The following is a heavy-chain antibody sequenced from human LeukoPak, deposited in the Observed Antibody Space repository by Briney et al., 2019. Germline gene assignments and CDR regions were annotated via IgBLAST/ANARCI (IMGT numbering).Heavy chain of an antibody. D-gene: IGHD3-22*01. CDR3: ARDYYDSSGYLRDY. J-gene: IGHJ4*02. CDR1: GYTFTSYG. CDR2: ISAYNGDT. V-gene: IGHV1-18*01. Sequence: ASVKVSCKASGYTFTSYGISWVRQAPGQGLEWMGWISAYNGDTNYAQKLQGRITMTTDTSTSTAYMDLRSLRSDDTAVYYCARDYYDSSGYLRDYWGQGTLVTVSS.